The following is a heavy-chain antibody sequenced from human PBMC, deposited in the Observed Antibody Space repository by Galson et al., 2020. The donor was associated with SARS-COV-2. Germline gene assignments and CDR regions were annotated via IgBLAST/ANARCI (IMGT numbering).Heavy chain of an antibody. D-gene: IGHD6-13*01. V-gene: IGHV3-53*01. CDR2: IYSDGST. CDR1: GFTVSSNH. Sequence: GGSLRLSCAVSGFTVSSNHMSWVRQAPGKGLEWVSVIYSDGSTSYADSAKGRFTISRDNSKNTLYFQMNSLRAEDTAVYYCARVATHSIAAAGTLDYWGQGTLVTVSS. CDR3: ARVATHSIAAAGTLDY. J-gene: IGHJ4*02.